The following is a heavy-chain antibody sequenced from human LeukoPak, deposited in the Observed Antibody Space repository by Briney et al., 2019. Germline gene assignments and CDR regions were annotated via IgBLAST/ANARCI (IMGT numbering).Heavy chain of an antibody. Sequence: PSETLSLTCTVSGGSISSSSYYWGWIRQPPGKGLEWIVSIYYSGSTYYNPSLKSRVTISVDTSKNQFSPKLSSVTAADTAVYYCARHCPTYYYDSSGYSWFDPWGQGTLVTVSS. V-gene: IGHV4-39*01. CDR3: ARHCPTYYYDSSGYSWFDP. J-gene: IGHJ5*02. CDR1: GGSISSSSYY. CDR2: IYYSGST. D-gene: IGHD3-22*01.